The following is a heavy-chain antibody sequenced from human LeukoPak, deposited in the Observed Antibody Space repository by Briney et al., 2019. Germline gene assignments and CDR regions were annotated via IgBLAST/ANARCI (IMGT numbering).Heavy chain of an antibody. CDR3: ARGPGSSSGGAFDI. D-gene: IGHD6-6*01. CDR1: GGSISSYY. V-gene: IGHV4-59*01. J-gene: IGHJ3*02. Sequence: SETLSLTCTVSGGSISSYYWSWIRQPPGKGLEWIGYIYYSGSTNYNPSLKSRVTISVDTSKNQFSLKLSSVTAADTAVYYCARGPGSSSGGAFDIWGQGTMVTVSS. CDR2: IYYSGST.